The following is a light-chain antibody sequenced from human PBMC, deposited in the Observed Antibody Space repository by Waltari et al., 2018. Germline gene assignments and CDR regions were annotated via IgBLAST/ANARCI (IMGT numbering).Light chain of an antibody. Sequence: IMLTQSPGTLSLSPGARATLSCRASQSMSRYLACYQQKPGQAPRLLIYGASTRATGIPDRFSGSGSGTDFSLTISGLEPEDSAVYYCQHHFRLPATFGQGTKVEIK. CDR2: GAS. CDR3: QHHFRLPAT. V-gene: IGKV3-20*01. CDR1: QSMSRY. J-gene: IGKJ1*01.